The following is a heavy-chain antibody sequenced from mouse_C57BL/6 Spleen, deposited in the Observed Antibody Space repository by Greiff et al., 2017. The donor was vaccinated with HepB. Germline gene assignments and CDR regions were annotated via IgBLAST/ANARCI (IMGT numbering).Heavy chain of an antibody. D-gene: IGHD1-1*01. CDR3: AREGLRSYYFDY. Sequence: QVQLQQPGAELVKPGASVKLSCKASGYTFTSYWMHWVKQRPGQGLEWIGMIHPNSGSTNYNEKFKSKATLTVDKSSSTAYMQLSSLTSEDSAVYYCAREGLRSYYFDYWGQGTTLTVSS. CDR1: GYTFTSYW. J-gene: IGHJ2*01. V-gene: IGHV1-64*01. CDR2: IHPNSGST.